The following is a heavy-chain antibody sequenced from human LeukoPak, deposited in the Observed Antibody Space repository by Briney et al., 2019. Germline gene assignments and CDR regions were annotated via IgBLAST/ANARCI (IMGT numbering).Heavy chain of an antibody. CDR1: GGTFSSYA. D-gene: IGHD6-13*01. Sequence: VASVKVSCKASGGTFSSYAISWVRQAPGQGLEWMGRIIPIFGTANYAQKFQGRVTITTDESTSTAYMELSSLRSEDTAVYYCASPKAENAAGDFDYWGQGTLVTVST. J-gene: IGHJ4*02. CDR3: ASPKAENAAGDFDY. CDR2: IIPIFGTA. V-gene: IGHV1-69*05.